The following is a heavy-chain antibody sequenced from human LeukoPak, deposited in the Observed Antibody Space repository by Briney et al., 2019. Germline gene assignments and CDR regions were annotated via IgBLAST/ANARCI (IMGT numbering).Heavy chain of an antibody. CDR2: IYHSGST. Sequence: PSETRSLTCAVAGYSIGSGYYWGWIRQPPGKGLVWIGSIYHSGSTYYNPSLKSRVTISVDTSKNQFSLKLSSVTAADTAVYYCARDERWLQYNDAFDIWGQGTMVTVSS. J-gene: IGHJ3*02. CDR3: ARDERWLQYNDAFDI. CDR1: GYSIGSGYY. D-gene: IGHD5-24*01. V-gene: IGHV4-38-2*02.